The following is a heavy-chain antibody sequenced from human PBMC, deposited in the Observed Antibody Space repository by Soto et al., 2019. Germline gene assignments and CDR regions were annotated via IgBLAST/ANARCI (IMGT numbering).Heavy chain of an antibody. CDR2: INPKSGGT. CDR3: ARDLAKGGGSAGFDY. Sequence: ASVKVSCKASGYTFTVYYMHWVREAPGQGLEWMGWINPKSGGTMYPQKFQGRVTMTWDTSISTAYMALTRLRSDDTAVYYRARDLAKGGGSAGFDYWGQGTLVTVSS. V-gene: IGHV1-2*02. J-gene: IGHJ4*02. CDR1: GYTFTVYY. D-gene: IGHD1-26*01.